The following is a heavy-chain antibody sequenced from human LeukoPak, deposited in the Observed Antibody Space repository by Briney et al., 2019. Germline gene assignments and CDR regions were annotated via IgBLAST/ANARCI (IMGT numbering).Heavy chain of an antibody. J-gene: IGHJ4*02. CDR3: ASEGYCSSTSCYWGNY. D-gene: IGHD2-2*01. V-gene: IGHV1-2*06. CDR1: GYTFTGYY. Sequence: GASVKVSCKASGYTFTGYYMHWVRQAPGQGLEWMGRINPNSGGTNYAQKVQGRVTMTRDTSISTAYMELSRLRSDDTAVYYCASEGYCSSTSCYWGNYWGQGTLVTVSS. CDR2: INPNSGGT.